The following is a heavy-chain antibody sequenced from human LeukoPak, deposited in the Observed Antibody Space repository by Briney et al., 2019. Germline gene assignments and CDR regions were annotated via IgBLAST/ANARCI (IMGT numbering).Heavy chain of an antibody. J-gene: IGHJ4*02. Sequence: PSETLSLTCAVYGGSFSDYYWTWIRQPPGKGLEWIGEINHSGSTNYNPSLKSRVTMSLDTSKNQFSLKLSSVTAADTAVYFCARVASSGWYLTRAKYYFDYWGQGTLVTVSS. D-gene: IGHD6-19*01. V-gene: IGHV4-34*01. CDR2: INHSGST. CDR3: ARVASSGWYLTRAKYYFDY. CDR1: GGSFSDYY.